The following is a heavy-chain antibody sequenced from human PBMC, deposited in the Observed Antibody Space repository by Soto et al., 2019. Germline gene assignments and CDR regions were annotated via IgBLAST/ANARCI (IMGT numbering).Heavy chain of an antibody. CDR2: TYYRSKWFY. J-gene: IGHJ6*02. D-gene: IGHD2-15*01. CDR1: GDSVSSNGAC. Sequence: SPTLSLTCGISGDSVSSNGACWSWIRQSPSRGLEWLGRTYYRSKWFYDYAPSVESRMSITPDTSRNQFSLQLTSVSPEDTAVYYCVRVSCSGGTCLDGMDVWGQGTTVTVSS. CDR3: VRVSCSGGTCLDGMDV. V-gene: IGHV6-1*01.